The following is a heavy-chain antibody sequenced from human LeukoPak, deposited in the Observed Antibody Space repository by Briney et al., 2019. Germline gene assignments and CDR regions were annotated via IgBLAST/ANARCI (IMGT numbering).Heavy chain of an antibody. CDR1: GNSISSGHH. CDR3: ARIFILSGFSSYFDH. J-gene: IGHJ4*02. V-gene: IGHV4-38-2*02. D-gene: IGHD3-9*01. CDR2: IYLSGTT. Sequence: SETLSLTCSVSGNSISSGHHWGWIRQTPGKGLEWIGSIYLSGTTYYNPSLKSRVTIPVDTSKNQFSLKLSSVTAADTAVYFCARIFILSGFSSYFDHWGQGTLVTVSS.